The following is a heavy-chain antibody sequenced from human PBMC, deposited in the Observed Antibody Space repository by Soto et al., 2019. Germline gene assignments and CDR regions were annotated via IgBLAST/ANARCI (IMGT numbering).Heavy chain of an antibody. D-gene: IGHD6-13*01. J-gene: IGHJ5*02. V-gene: IGHV4-59*08. CDR1: GGSIISYY. Sequence: PSETLSLTCTVSGGSIISYYWSWIRQPPGKGLEWIGYIYYSGSTNYNPSLKSRVTISVDTSQNQFSLRLSSVTAADTAMYYCARHPYSNLWYNLLAPWGQGTLVTVSS. CDR2: IYYSGST. CDR3: ARHPYSNLWYNLLAP.